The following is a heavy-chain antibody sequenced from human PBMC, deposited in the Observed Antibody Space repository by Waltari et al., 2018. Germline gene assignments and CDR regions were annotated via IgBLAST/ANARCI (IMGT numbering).Heavy chain of an antibody. CDR2: IYYSGST. D-gene: IGHD1-26*01. CDR3: ARWEEWVGATRGYFDY. J-gene: IGHJ4*02. CDR1: GGSISSYY. V-gene: IGHV4-59*01. Sequence: QVQLQESGPGLVKPSETLSLTCTVSGGSISSYYWSWIRQPPGKGLEWIGYIYYSGSTNYNPSLKSRVTISVDTSKNQFSLKLSSVTAADTAVYYCARWEEWVGATRGYFDYWGQGTLVTVSS.